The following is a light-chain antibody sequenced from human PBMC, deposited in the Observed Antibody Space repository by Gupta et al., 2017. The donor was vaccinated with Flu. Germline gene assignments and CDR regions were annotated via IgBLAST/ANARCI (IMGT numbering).Light chain of an antibody. CDR3: QQDKSDWT. J-gene: IGKJ1*01. Sequence: IQMTQSPSTVSASVGDTVTITCRAGQTISKDLAWYQQKPGKAPKLLVFKASILETGVPSRFSGSGYGTEFTLAISGRQPDDSATYYCQQDKSDWTFGQGTKVEIK. CDR2: KAS. V-gene: IGKV1-5*03. CDR1: QTISKD.